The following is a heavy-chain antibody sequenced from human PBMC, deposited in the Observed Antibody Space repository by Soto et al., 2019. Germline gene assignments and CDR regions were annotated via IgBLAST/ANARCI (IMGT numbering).Heavy chain of an antibody. J-gene: IGHJ6*02. CDR1: GGSVNSGSYY. D-gene: IGHD3-3*01. CDR3: ASGEIGDTIFGVPPVAYYYGLDV. Sequence: KPSETLSLTCTVSGGSVNSGSYYWSWIRQPPGKGLEWVGHIYYSGSATYNPSLQSRVTILVDTSKNQFSLKLTSVTAADTGVYYCASGEIGDTIFGVPPVAYYYGLDVWGQGTTVTVSS. V-gene: IGHV4-61*01. CDR2: IYYSGSA.